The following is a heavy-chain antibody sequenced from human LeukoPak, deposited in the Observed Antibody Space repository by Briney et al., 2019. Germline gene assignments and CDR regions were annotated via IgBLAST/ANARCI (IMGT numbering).Heavy chain of an antibody. Sequence: SETLSLTCTVSGGSISSYYWSWIRQPAGKGLEWIGYIYYSGSTYYNPSLKSRVTISVDTSKNQFSLKLSSVTAADTAVYYCARDMSFPGFYFDYWGQGTLVTVSS. D-gene: IGHD5-24*01. CDR1: GGSISSYY. V-gene: IGHV4-59*06. CDR2: IYYSGST. CDR3: ARDMSFPGFYFDY. J-gene: IGHJ4*02.